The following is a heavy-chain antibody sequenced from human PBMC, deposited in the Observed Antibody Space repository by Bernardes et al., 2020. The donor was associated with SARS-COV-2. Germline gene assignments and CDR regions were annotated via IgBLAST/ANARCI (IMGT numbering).Heavy chain of an antibody. CDR2: MNHSGST. V-gene: IGHV4-34*01. CDR1: GGSFSGYY. Sequence: SETLSLTCAVYGGSFSGYYWSWIRQPPGKGLEWIGEMNHSGSTTYNPSLKSRATISVDTSKNQFSLKLRSATAADTAVYYCARGARISMIVVLMPQAAFDIWGQGTLVTVSS. CDR3: ARGARISMIVVLMPQAAFDI. J-gene: IGHJ3*02. D-gene: IGHD3-22*01.